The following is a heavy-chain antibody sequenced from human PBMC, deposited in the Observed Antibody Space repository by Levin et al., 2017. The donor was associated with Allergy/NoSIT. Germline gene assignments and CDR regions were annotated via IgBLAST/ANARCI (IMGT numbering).Heavy chain of an antibody. CDR3: AREAVSATNRNYYYYYGMDL. V-gene: IGHV3-30*03. Sequence: PGGSLRLSCAASGFTFSDYAIHWVRQAPGEGLEWVAVISYDGNNQYYADSVKDRFIISRDISKNTLDLQITSLRTEDTAIYYCAREAVSATNRNYYYYYGMDLWGHGTPVTVSS. D-gene: IGHD5-24*01. J-gene: IGHJ6*02. CDR2: ISYDGNNQ. CDR1: GFTFSDYA.